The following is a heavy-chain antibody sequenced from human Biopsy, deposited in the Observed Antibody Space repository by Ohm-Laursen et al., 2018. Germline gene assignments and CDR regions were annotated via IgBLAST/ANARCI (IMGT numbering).Heavy chain of an antibody. V-gene: IGHV4-4*07. Sequence: TLSLTCTVSGGSISNYYWSWIRQPAGKGLEWIGRIYSSGSTNYNPSRKSRVTMSVDTSKNQFSLILSSMTAADTAVYYCAREPRIAAVAYFDPWGQGTLVTVSS. J-gene: IGHJ5*02. CDR2: IYSSGST. D-gene: IGHD6-13*01. CDR3: AREPRIAAVAYFDP. CDR1: GGSISNYY.